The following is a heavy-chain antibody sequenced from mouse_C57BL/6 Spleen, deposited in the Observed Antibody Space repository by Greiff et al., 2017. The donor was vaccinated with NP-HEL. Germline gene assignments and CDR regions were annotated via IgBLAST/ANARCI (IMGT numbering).Heavy chain of an antibody. V-gene: IGHV1-76*01. CDR3: ARYGNYVSDY. J-gene: IGHJ2*01. D-gene: IGHD2-1*01. Sequence: QVQLKESGAELVRPGASVKLSCKASGYTFTDYYINWVKQRPGQGLEWIARIYPGSGNTYYNEKFKGKATLTAEKSSSTAYMQLSSLTSEDSAVYFCARYGNYVSDYWGQGTTLTVSS. CDR1: GYTFTDYY. CDR2: IYPGSGNT.